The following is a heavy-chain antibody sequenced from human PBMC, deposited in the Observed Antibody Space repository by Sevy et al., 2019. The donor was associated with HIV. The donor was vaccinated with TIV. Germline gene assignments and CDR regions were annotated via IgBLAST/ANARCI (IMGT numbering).Heavy chain of an antibody. V-gene: IGHV3-11*06. CDR3: ARRGLSNIWDAFDM. Sequence: GGSLRLSCAASGFTFSDYYMSWIRRAPGKGLEWVSSITSSSTYTNYADSVKGRFTISRDNAKNSLYLQMNSLRAEDTAVYYCARRGLSNIWDAFDMWGQGTMVTVSS. D-gene: IGHD2-21*01. CDR1: GFTFSDYY. CDR2: ITSSSTYT. J-gene: IGHJ3*02.